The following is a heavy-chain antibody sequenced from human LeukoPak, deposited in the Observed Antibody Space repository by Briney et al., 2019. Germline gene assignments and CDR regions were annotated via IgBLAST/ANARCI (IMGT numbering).Heavy chain of an antibody. CDR1: GFTFSSYS. Sequence: GGSLRLSCAASGFTFSSYSMNWVRQAPGKGLEWVSSITTSSSYIHNADSVKGRFTISRDNAKNSLYLQMNSLRAEDTAVYYCARVLLGGSGSYLDAFDIWGQGTMVTVSS. J-gene: IGHJ3*02. D-gene: IGHD3-10*01. CDR3: ARVLLGGSGSYLDAFDI. V-gene: IGHV3-21*01. CDR2: ITTSSSYI.